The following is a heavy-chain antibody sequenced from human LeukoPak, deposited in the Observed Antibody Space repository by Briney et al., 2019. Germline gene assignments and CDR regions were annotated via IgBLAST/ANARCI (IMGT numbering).Heavy chain of an antibody. CDR2: INPKNGGT. J-gene: IGHJ4*02. CDR3: ARGPKYSSSSHFDY. CDR1: GYTFIDFY. V-gene: IGHV1-2*02. D-gene: IGHD6-6*01. Sequence: ASVKVSCKASGYTFIDFYMHWVRQAPGQGLEWMGWINPKNGGTNYAQKFQGRVTMTRDTSISTAYMELSRLRSDDTAAYYCARGPKYSSSSHFDYWGQGTLVTVSS.